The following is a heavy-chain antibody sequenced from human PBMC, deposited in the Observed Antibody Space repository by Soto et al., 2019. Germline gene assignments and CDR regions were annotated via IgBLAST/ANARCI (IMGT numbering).Heavy chain of an antibody. CDR1: GFTFSLYA. D-gene: IGHD2-15*01. V-gene: IGHV3-23*01. CDR2: ISGSGGST. J-gene: IGHJ6*02. CDR3: AKSVGGTNYYYGMDV. Sequence: EVQLLESGGGLVQPGGSLRLSCAASGFTFSLYAMSWVRQAPGKGLEWGSVISGSGGSTYYADSVKGRFTVSRDNYKNTLYLQMNSVGVEDTAVYYCAKSVGGTNYYYGMDVWGRGTTVTVSS.